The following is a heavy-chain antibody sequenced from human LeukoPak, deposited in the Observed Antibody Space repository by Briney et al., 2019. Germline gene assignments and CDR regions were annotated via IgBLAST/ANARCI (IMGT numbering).Heavy chain of an antibody. CDR3: ARELRGGIAAAPGWFDP. CDR1: GGSFSGYY. Sequence: SETLSLTCAVYGGSFSGYYWSWIRQHPGKGLEWMGYIYYSGSTYYNPSLKSRVTISVDTSKNQFSLKLSSVAAADTAVYYCARELRGGIAAAPGWFDPWGQGTLVTVSS. J-gene: IGHJ5*02. D-gene: IGHD6-13*01. CDR2: IYYSGST. V-gene: IGHV4-31*11.